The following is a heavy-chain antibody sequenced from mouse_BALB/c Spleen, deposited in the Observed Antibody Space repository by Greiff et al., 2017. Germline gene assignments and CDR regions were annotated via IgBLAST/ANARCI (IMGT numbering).Heavy chain of an antibody. V-gene: IGHV7-1*02. CDR3: ARGGFRYGNFSYGYFDV. CDR1: GFTFSAFY. Sequence: EVKLVESGGGLVQPGGSLRLSCATSGFTFSAFYMEWVRQPPGKRLEWIAASRNKANDYTTEYSASVKGRFIVSRDTSQSILYLQMNALRAEDTAIYYCARGGFRYGNFSYGYFDVWGAGTTVTVSS. J-gene: IGHJ1*01. D-gene: IGHD2-1*01. CDR2: SRNKANDYTT.